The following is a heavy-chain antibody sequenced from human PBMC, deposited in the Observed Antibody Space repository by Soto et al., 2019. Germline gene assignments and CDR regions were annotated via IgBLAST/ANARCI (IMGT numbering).Heavy chain of an antibody. CDR1: GFTFSSYS. D-gene: IGHD4-4*01. CDR3: ATMTTVTSDY. V-gene: IGHV3-21*01. J-gene: IGHJ4*02. Sequence: EVQLVESGGGLVKPGGSLRLSCAASGFTFSSYSMNWVRQAPGKGLEWVSSISSSSSYIYYADSVKGRFTISRDNAKNSRSLQMNSLRAEDTAVYYCATMTTVTSDYWGQGTLVTVSS. CDR2: ISSSSSYI.